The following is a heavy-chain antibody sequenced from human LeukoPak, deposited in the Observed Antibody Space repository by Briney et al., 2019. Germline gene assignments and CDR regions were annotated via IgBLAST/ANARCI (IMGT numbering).Heavy chain of an antibody. CDR2: IYSGGST. CDR1: GFTVSSNY. V-gene: IGHV3-53*01. CDR3: AREFPASYYYDSSGYYFDY. D-gene: IGHD3-22*01. J-gene: IGHJ4*02. Sequence: PGGSLRLSCAASGFTVSSNYMSWVRQAPGKGLEWVSVIYSGGSTYYADSVKGRFTISRDNSKNTLYLQMNSLRAEDTAVYYCAREFPASYYYDSSGYYFDYWGRGTLVTVSS.